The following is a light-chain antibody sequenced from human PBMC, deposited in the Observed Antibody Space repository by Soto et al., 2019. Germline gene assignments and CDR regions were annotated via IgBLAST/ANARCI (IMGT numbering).Light chain of an antibody. V-gene: IGKV3-15*01. J-gene: IGKJ4*01. CDR2: GAS. Sequence: EVVMTQSPATLSVSPGERATLSCKAGQSVSSTLAWYQQNPGQAPRLLIYGASTRAAGIPARFSGSGSGTEFTLTISSLQSEDFAVYYCHQYNAWPLTFGGGTKVEI. CDR1: QSVSST. CDR3: HQYNAWPLT.